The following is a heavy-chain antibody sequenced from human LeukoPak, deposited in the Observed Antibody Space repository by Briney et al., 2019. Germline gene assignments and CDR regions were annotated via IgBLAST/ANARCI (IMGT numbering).Heavy chain of an antibody. CDR1: GFTFSSYA. V-gene: IGHV3-21*01. D-gene: IGHD1-14*01. CDR2: ISSTSSYI. Sequence: GGSLRLSCAASGFTFSSYAMSWVRQAPGKGLEWVSSISSTSSYIYYADSVKGRFTISRDNAKNSLYLQMNSLRAEDTAVYYCARDAGITGTTDLDYWGHGTLVTVSS. J-gene: IGHJ4*01. CDR3: ARDAGITGTTDLDY.